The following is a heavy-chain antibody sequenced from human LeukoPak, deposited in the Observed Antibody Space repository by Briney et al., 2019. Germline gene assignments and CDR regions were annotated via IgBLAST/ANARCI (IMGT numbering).Heavy chain of an antibody. CDR1: GFTFSSYW. CDR3: ARDTIPYCSGGSCSRWHY. D-gene: IGHD2-15*01. V-gene: IGHV3-74*01. J-gene: IGHJ4*02. CDR2: IHSDGSST. Sequence: GGSLRLSCAGSGFTFSSYWMHWVRQAPGKGLVWVSRIHSDGSSTSYADSVKGRFTISRDNTKNTLCLQMNSLRVEDTAVYYCARDTIPYCSGGSCSRWHYWGQGTLVTVSS.